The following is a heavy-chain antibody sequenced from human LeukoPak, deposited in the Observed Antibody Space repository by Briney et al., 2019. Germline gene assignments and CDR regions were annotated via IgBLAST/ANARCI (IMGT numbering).Heavy chain of an antibody. CDR1: GDGVSSNSAT. V-gene: IGHV6-1*01. J-gene: IGHJ3*02. CDR2: TYYRSKWYN. D-gene: IGHD3-16*01. Sequence: SQTLSLTCAISGDGVSSNSATWNWIRQSPSRGLEWLGRTYYRSKWYNDYAVSVKGRITINPDTSKNQFSLQLNSVTPEDTAVYYCARVGHPWGIEDAFDIWGQGTMVTVSS. CDR3: ARVGHPWGIEDAFDI.